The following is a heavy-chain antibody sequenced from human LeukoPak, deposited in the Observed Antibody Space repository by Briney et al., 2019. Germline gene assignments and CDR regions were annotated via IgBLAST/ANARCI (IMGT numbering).Heavy chain of an antibody. D-gene: IGHD6-13*01. CDR3: ARLGSSTWYGADY. CDR2: IYYSGST. J-gene: IGHJ4*02. V-gene: IGHV4-59*08. CDR1: GGSISSYY. Sequence: SETLSLTCTVSGGSISSYYWSWIRLPPGKGLDWIGYIYYSGSTKYNPSLESRVTFSVDTSKNQVSLRLSSVTAADTAVYYCARLGSSTWYGADYWGQGTLVTVSS.